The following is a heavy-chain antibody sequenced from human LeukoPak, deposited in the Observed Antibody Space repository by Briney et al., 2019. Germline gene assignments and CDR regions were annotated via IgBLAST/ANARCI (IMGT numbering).Heavy chain of an antibody. Sequence: SETLSLTCTVSGGSISSGSYYWSWIRQPAGKGLEWIGRIYTSGSTNYNPSLKSRVTISVDTPKNQFSLKLSSVTAADTAVYYCARGTIIAVAGRYSTAYYYYYYMDVWGKGTTVTISS. J-gene: IGHJ6*03. CDR1: GGSISSGSYY. V-gene: IGHV4-61*02. CDR2: IYTSGST. D-gene: IGHD6-19*01. CDR3: ARGTIIAVAGRYSTAYYYYYYMDV.